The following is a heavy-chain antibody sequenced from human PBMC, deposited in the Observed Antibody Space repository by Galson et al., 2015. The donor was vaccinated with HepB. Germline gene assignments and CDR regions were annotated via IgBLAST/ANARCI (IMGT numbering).Heavy chain of an antibody. CDR2: IYYSGST. J-gene: IGHJ4*02. D-gene: IGHD3-3*01. CDR1: GGSVSSGNYY. CDR3: AREPSRGNYYFDYFDY. V-gene: IGHV4-61*01. Sequence: SETLSLTCTVSGGSVSSGNYYWSWIRQPPGKGLEWIGFIYYSGSTNYNPSLKSRVTMSVDTSKNQFSLTLSSVTAADTAVYYCAREPSRGNYYFDYFDYWGQGTLVTVSS.